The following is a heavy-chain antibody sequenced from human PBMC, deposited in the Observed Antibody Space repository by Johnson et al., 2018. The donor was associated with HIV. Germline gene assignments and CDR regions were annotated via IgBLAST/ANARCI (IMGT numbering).Heavy chain of an antibody. D-gene: IGHD3-22*01. V-gene: IGHV3-NL1*01. Sequence: QVQLVESGGDVVQPGRSLRLSCAASGFTFSSYGMHWVRQAPGKGLEWVSSIGYSASDTYYADSVKGRFTISRDNSNNRLYLQMNSLRAEDTAVYYCAKVFSSWPHDSRDAFDIWGQGTMVIVSS. CDR3: AKVFSSWPHDSRDAFDI. CDR2: IGYSASDT. J-gene: IGHJ3*02. CDR1: GFTFSSYG.